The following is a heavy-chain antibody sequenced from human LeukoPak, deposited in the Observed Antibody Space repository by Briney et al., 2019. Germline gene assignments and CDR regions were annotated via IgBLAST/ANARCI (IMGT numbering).Heavy chain of an antibody. CDR1: GGSISSYY. Sequence: SETLSLTCTVSGGSISSYYWSWIRQPPGKGLEWIGYIYYSGSTNYNPFLKSRVTISVDTSKNQFSLKLSSVTAADTAVYYCARSHPGYSYGYSDYWGQGTLVTVSS. D-gene: IGHD5-18*01. CDR2: IYYSGST. V-gene: IGHV4-59*08. CDR3: ARSHPGYSYGYSDY. J-gene: IGHJ4*02.